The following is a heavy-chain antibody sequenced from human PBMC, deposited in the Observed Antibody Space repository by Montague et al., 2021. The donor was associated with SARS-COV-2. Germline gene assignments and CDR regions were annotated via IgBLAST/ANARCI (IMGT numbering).Heavy chain of an antibody. J-gene: IGHJ3*01. CDR3: AKERVVVQAARALVAFDL. D-gene: IGHD2-2*01. Sequence: SETLSLTCAVYGESFSDYYWGWLRQSPRSGLEWIAEFHHSGTANYNPSLRSRVSISVDTSKNQFTLKLTSVTAADTALYCCAKERVVVQAARALVAFDLWGQGTMVTVSS. V-gene: IGHV4-34*01. CDR1: GESFSDYY. CDR2: FHHSGTA.